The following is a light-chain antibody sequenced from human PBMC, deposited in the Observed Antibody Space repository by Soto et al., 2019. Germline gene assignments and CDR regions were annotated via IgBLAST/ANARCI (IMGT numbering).Light chain of an antibody. CDR3: QQYVRSPPSWT. V-gene: IGKV3-20*01. CDR1: QSVSSSY. CDR2: DAS. J-gene: IGKJ1*01. Sequence: ETVLTQSPGTLYLSPGERATLSCRASQSVSSSYLAWYQQKPGQAPRLLIYDASSRATGLPDRFSGSGSGTDFTLTISRLEPEDFAVYYCQQYVRSPPSWTFGQGTKVEIK.